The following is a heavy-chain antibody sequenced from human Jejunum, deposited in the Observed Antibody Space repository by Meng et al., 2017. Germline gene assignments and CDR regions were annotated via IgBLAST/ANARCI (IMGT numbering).Heavy chain of an antibody. CDR2: IFPDDSDT. D-gene: IGHD3-10*01. J-gene: IGHJ4*02. V-gene: IGHV5-51*01. CDR3: VRLQTNYYDSGSYSPFAF. CDR1: GYSFANFW. Sequence: GESLKISCKAFGYSFANFWIGWVRQMPGKGLQWMGIIFPDDSDTRYSPSFQGQVTISADKSTTTSYLQRSSLKASDTAMYYCVRLQTNYYDSGSYSPFAFWGQGTLVTVSS.